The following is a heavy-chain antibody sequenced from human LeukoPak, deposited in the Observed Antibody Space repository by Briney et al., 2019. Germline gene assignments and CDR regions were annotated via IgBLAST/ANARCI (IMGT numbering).Heavy chain of an antibody. V-gene: IGHV4-39*07. CDR2: IYYSEST. CDR3: ASSPVGYCSGYRCYLGY. J-gene: IGHJ4*02. D-gene: IGHD2-15*01. Sequence: PSETLSLTCTVSGGSISSSSYYWGWIRQPPGKGLEWIGNIYYSESTYYNPSLKSRVTISVDTSKNQFSLKLSSVTAADTAVYYCASSPVGYCSGYRCYLGYWGQGTLVTVSS. CDR1: GGSISSSSYY.